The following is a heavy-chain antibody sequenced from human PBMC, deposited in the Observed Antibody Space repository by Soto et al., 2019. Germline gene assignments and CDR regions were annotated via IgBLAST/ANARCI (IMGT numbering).Heavy chain of an antibody. CDR1: GYTFTSYG. Sequence: ASVKVSCKASGYTFTSYGISWVRQAPGQGLEWMGWISAYNGNTNYAQKLQGRVTMTTDTSTSTAYMELRSLRSDDTAVYYCARDSSPTIFGVASPSNWFDPWGQGTLVTVSS. J-gene: IGHJ5*02. CDR2: ISAYNGNT. V-gene: IGHV1-18*01. D-gene: IGHD3-3*01. CDR3: ARDSSPTIFGVASPSNWFDP.